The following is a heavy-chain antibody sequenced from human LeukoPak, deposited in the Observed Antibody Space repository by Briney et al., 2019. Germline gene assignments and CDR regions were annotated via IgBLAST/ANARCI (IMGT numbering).Heavy chain of an antibody. D-gene: IGHD3-16*01. CDR1: GFTFVNAW. J-gene: IGHJ3*02. Sequence: GGPLRLSCEPSGFTFVNAWINWFRKAPGKGREWVGRISRKIDGGTRDDAAPVKGRFAISRDDSQNTLYLQMSSLKIEDTAVYYCTTANGGIMTRDAFDIWGQGTVVTVSS. CDR3: TTANGGIMTRDAFDI. V-gene: IGHV3-15*01. CDR2: ISRKIDGGTR.